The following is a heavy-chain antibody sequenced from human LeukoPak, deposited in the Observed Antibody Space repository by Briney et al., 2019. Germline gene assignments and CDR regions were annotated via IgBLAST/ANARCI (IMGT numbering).Heavy chain of an antibody. CDR3: ARDVVINYYYGMDV. D-gene: IGHD3-22*01. V-gene: IGHV4-30-4*01. J-gene: IGHJ6*02. CDR1: GGSISSGDYY. Sequence: SQTLSLTCTVSGGSISSGDYYWSWIRQPPGKGLEWIGYIYYSGSTYYNPSLKSRVTISVDTSKNQFSLKLSSVTAADTAVYYCARDVVINYYYGMDVWGQGTTVTVSS. CDR2: IYYSGST.